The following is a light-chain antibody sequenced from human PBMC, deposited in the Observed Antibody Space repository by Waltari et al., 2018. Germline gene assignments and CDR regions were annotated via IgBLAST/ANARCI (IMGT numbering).Light chain of an antibody. J-gene: IGLJ3*02. Sequence: QSALTQPASVSGSPGLSTHISCTGSRSAIGAYIVSWYQHHPGKAPKLMIYEVGSRPPGVSNRFSGSKSGNTASLTISGLQAEDEADYYCLSYTTSDILGVFGGGTKLTVL. CDR1: RSAIGAYI. CDR2: EVG. CDR3: LSYTTSDILGV. V-gene: IGLV2-14*01.